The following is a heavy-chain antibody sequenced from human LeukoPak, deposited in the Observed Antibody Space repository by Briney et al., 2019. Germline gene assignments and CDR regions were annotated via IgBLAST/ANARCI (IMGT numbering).Heavy chain of an antibody. CDR3: AKPLLGYYYYGMDV. D-gene: IGHD3-16*01. Sequence: GGSLRLSCAASGFTFSSYAMSWVRQAPGKGLEWVSAISGSGGSTYYADSVKGRFTISRDNSKNTLYLQMNSLRADVTAVYYCAKPLLGYYYYGMDVWGQGTTVTVSS. V-gene: IGHV3-23*01. CDR1: GFTFSSYA. CDR2: ISGSGGST. J-gene: IGHJ6*02.